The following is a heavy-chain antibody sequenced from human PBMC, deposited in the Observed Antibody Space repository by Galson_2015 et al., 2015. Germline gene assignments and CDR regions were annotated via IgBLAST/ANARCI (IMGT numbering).Heavy chain of an antibody. D-gene: IGHD2-15*01. CDR3: ARDPLGYCSGGSCYSNYYYYYMDV. V-gene: IGHV3-30*01. Sequence: SLRLSCAASGFTFSSYAMHWVRQAPGKGLEWVAVISYDGSNKYYADSVKGRFTISRDNSKNTLYLQMNSLRAEDTAVYYCARDPLGYCSGGSCYSNYYYYYMDVWGKGTTVTVSS. J-gene: IGHJ6*03. CDR1: GFTFSSYA. CDR2: ISYDGSNK.